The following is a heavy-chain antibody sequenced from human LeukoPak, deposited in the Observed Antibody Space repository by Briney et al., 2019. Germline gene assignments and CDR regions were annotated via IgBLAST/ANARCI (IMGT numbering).Heavy chain of an antibody. D-gene: IGHD3-10*01. Sequence: GRSLRLSCAASGFTFSSYAMHWVRQAPGKGLGWVAVISYDGSNKYYADSVKGRFTISRDNCKNTLYLQMNSLRAEDTAVYYCARDVLTYGSYFDYWGQGTLVTVSS. CDR3: ARDVLTYGSYFDY. CDR1: GFTFSSYA. V-gene: IGHV3-30-3*01. CDR2: ISYDGSNK. J-gene: IGHJ4*02.